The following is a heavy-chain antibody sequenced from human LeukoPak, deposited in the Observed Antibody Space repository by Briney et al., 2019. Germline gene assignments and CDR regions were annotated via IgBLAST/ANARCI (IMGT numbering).Heavy chain of an antibody. CDR1: VFILSSNH. J-gene: IGHJ4*02. CDR2: INSGGST. Sequence: GGSVRLSRAASVFILSSNHMSWVRQAPAKALEWVSVINSGGSTYYADSVKGRFTLSRDNSKNTLYLQMNSLRAEDTAVYYCARDLAYYGSGRQNYWGQGTLVTVSS. V-gene: IGHV3-66*01. CDR3: ARDLAYYGSGRQNY. D-gene: IGHD3-10*01.